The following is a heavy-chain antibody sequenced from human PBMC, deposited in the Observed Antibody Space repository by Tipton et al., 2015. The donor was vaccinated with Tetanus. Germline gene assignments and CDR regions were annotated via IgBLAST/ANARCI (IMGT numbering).Heavy chain of an antibody. CDR2: IWYDGSDK. CDR1: GSTFSSFG. D-gene: IGHD3-10*01. Sequence: SLRLSCAASGSTFSSFGMHWVRQAPGKGLEWVAVIWYDGSDKYYADSVKGRFTISRDNSKNTLSLQMNSLRAEDTAVYYCARGAGTLGEYYFDYWGQGTLVTVSS. V-gene: IGHV3-33*01. CDR3: ARGAGTLGEYYFDY. J-gene: IGHJ4*02.